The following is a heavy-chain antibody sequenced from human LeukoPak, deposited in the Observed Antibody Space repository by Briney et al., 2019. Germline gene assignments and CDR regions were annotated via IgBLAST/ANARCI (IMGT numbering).Heavy chain of an antibody. CDR2: ISYDGSNK. V-gene: IGHV3-30*04. Sequence: PGGSLRLSCAASGFTFSSYAMHWVRQAPGKGLEWVAVISYDGSNKYYADSVKGRFTISRDNSKNTLYLQMNSLRAEDTAVYYCARDNDFWSGYSLVSGWFDPWGQGTLVTVSS. J-gene: IGHJ5*02. CDR1: GFTFSSYA. CDR3: ARDNDFWSGYSLVSGWFDP. D-gene: IGHD3-3*01.